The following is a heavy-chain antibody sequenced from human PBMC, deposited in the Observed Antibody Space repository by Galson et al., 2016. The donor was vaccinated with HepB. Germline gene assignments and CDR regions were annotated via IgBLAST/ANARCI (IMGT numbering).Heavy chain of an antibody. CDR2: LKQDGSEE. CDR3: ARRRGSGSHDY. CDR1: GFTLSSYW. Sequence: SLRLSCAASGFTLSSYWMSWVRQAPGKGLEWVANLKQDGSEEYYVDSVKGRFTISRDNAKNSLYLQMNSLRAEDTAVYYCARRRGSGSHDYWGQGTLVTVSS. D-gene: IGHD3-10*01. V-gene: IGHV3-7*05. J-gene: IGHJ4*02.